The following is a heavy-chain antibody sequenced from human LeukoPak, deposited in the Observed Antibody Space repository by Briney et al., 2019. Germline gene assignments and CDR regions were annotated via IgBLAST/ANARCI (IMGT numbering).Heavy chain of an antibody. D-gene: IGHD7-27*01. V-gene: IGHV1-2*02. Sequence: ASVKVSCKASGYTFTGYYMHWVRQAPGQGPEWMGWINPNSGGTNYAQKFQGRVTMTRDTSISTAYMELNRLRSDDTAVYYCARHRLNWGYFDYWGQGTLVTVSS. CDR1: GYTFTGYY. CDR2: INPNSGGT. J-gene: IGHJ4*02. CDR3: ARHRLNWGYFDY.